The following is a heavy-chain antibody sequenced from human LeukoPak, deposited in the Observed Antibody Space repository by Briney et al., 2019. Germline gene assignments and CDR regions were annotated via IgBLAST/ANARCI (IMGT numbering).Heavy chain of an antibody. CDR3: AREDWNYVFDY. D-gene: IGHD1-7*01. CDR1: GGSISSGGYY. Sequence: SQTLSLTCTVSGGSISSGGYYWSWIRQHPGKGLEWIGYIYYSGSTYYNPSLKSRVTISVDTSKNQFCLKLSSVTAADTAVYYCAREDWNYVFDYWGQGTLVTVSS. CDR2: IYYSGST. J-gene: IGHJ4*02. V-gene: IGHV4-31*03.